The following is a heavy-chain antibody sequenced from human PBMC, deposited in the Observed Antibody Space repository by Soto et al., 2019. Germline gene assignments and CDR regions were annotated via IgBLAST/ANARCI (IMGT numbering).Heavy chain of an antibody. CDR3: ARGPPFGY. J-gene: IGHJ4*02. D-gene: IGHD3-10*01. CDR1: GGSFGSGGYS. Sequence: HLQLQESGSGLVKPSQTLSLTCPVSGGSFGSGGYSWSWIRQPPGKGLEWIGYIYHSGSTYYNPSLKSRVTISVDRSKNQFSLKLSSVTAADTAVYYCARGPPFGYWGQGTLVTVSS. V-gene: IGHV4-30-2*01. CDR2: IYHSGST.